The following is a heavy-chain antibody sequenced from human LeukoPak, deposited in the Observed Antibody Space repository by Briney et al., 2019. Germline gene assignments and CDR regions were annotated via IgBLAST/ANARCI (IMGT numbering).Heavy chain of an antibody. D-gene: IGHD2-2*01. J-gene: IGHJ4*02. CDR1: GGSISSGDYY. CDR2: IYYSGST. CDR3: ARDQGAVPAASAFDY. Sequence: NSSETLSLTCTVSGGSISSGDYYWSWIRQPPGKGLEWIVYIYYSGSTYSNPSLKSLVTISVDTSKTQFSLKLSSVTAADTAVYYCARDQGAVPAASAFDYWGQGTLVTVSS. V-gene: IGHV4-30-4*08.